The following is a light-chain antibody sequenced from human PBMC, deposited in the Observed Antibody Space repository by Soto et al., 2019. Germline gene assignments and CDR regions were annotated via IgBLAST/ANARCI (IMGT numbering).Light chain of an antibody. CDR1: RFNLGAGSD. V-gene: IGLV1-40*02. J-gene: IGLJ1*01. CDR2: GNT. Sequence: QSVRPQLPSLPGAPGQRVPPSYHGTRFNLGAGSDVHWYHQLPGTAPKLLIYGNTNRPSGVPDRFSGSKSGTSASLAIAGLQTEDEGDYYCQTYDSSLSGLYVFGTGTKVTVL. CDR3: QTYDSSLSGLYV.